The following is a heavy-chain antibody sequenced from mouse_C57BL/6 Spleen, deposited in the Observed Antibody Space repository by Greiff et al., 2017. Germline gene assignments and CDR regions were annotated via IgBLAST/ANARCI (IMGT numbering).Heavy chain of an antibody. CDR3: AMGGYYDYDEGFAY. D-gene: IGHD2-4*01. CDR1: GYTFTTYP. CDR2: FHPYNDDT. Sequence: QVHVKQSGAELVKPGASVKMSCKASGYTFTTYPIEWMKQNHGKSLEWIGNFHPYNDDTKYNEKFKGKATLTVEKSSSTVYLELSRLTSDDSAVYYCAMGGYYDYDEGFAYWGQGTLVTVSA. V-gene: IGHV1-47*01. J-gene: IGHJ3*01.